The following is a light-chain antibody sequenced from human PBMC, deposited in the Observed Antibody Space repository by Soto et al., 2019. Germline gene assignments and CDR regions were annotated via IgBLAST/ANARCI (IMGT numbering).Light chain of an antibody. Sequence: EIVLTQSPATLSLSPGERATLSCRASQSVNNYLAWYQQRPGQAPRLLIYDASNRATGIPARLSGSGSGTDFTLTISSLQPEDFAVYYCHQYDNWWTFGQGTKVDIK. CDR3: HQYDNWWT. V-gene: IGKV3-11*01. CDR1: QSVNNY. J-gene: IGKJ1*01. CDR2: DAS.